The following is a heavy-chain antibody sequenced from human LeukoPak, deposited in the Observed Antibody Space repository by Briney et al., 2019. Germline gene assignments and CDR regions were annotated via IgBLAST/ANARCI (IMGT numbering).Heavy chain of an antibody. CDR1: GFTFSNAW. Sequence: PGGSLRLSCAASGFTFSNAWMSWVRQAPGKGLEWVGRIKSKTDGCTTDYAATVKGRFTISREDSKNTLYLQMNSLKTEDTAVYYCTTAGVQYRDYWGQGTLVTVSS. CDR3: TTAGVQYRDY. V-gene: IGHV3-15*01. D-gene: IGHD4-11*01. J-gene: IGHJ4*02. CDR2: IKSKTDGCTT.